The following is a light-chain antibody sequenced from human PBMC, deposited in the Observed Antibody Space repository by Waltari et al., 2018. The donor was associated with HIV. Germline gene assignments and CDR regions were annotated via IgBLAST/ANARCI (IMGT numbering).Light chain of an antibody. V-gene: IGLV10-54*01. CDR2: RNN. CDR1: INHVGDQG. J-gene: IGLJ3*02. CDR3: SAWDSSLSAWV. Sequence: QAGLTQPPSVSKDLRPTATLTGTGNINHVGDQGAAWLQQHQGHPPKLLSSRNNNRPSGISERFSASRSGNTASLTITGLQPEDEADYYCSAWDSSLSAWVFGGGTKLTVL.